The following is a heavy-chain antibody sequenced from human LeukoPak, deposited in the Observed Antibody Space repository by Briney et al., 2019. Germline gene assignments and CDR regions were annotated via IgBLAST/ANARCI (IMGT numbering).Heavy chain of an antibody. CDR3: ARTYDSSGYYSFFFDY. J-gene: IGHJ4*02. D-gene: IGHD3-22*01. CDR1: GFTLRTSGVG. CDR2: IYWDDYK. V-gene: IGHV2-5*02. Sequence: SGPTLVKPTQTLTLTCTFSGFTLRTSGVGVGWIRQPPVKALEWLVLIYWDDYKRYSTSLKSRFTIAKDSSKIQVVLTMTNMDPVDTATYYCARTYDSSGYYSFFFDYWGQGTLVTVSS.